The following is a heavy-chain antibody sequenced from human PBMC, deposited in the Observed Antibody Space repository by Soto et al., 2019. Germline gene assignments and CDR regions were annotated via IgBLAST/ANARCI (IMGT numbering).Heavy chain of an antibody. CDR1: GGSISSGDYY. CDR3: ARQQTTVTTLSWFDP. CDR2: IYYSGST. V-gene: IGHV4-30-4*01. J-gene: IGHJ5*02. D-gene: IGHD4-17*01. Sequence: SETLSLTCTVSGGSISSGDYYWSWIRQPPGKGLEWIGYIYYSGSTYYNPSLKSRVTISVDTSKNQFSLKLSSVTAADTAVYYCARQQTTVTTLSWFDPWGQGTLVTVSS.